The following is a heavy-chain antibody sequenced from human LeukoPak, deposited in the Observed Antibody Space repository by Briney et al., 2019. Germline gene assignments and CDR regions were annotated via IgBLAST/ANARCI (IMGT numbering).Heavy chain of an antibody. D-gene: IGHD5-12*01. CDR1: GYTFTSYD. CDR2: MNPNSGST. V-gene: IGHV1-8*03. J-gene: IGHJ4*02. CDR3: ARGRSTGYPYYFEY. Sequence: ASVKVSCKASGYTFTSYDINWVRQATGQGLEWMGWMNPNSGSTGYAQKFQGRVTITRNTSISTAYMGLSGLRSEDTAVYYCARGRSTGYPYYFEYWGQGTLVTVSS.